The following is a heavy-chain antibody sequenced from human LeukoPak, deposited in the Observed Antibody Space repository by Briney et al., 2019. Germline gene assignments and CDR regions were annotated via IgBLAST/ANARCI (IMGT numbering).Heavy chain of an antibody. J-gene: IGHJ6*03. CDR1: GYTFTSYG. V-gene: IGHV1-18*01. D-gene: IGHD1-26*01. CDR2: ISAYNGNT. CDR3: ARVFINSGSYHSHYYYYYYMDV. Sequence: ASVKVSCKASGYTFTSYGISWVRQAPGRGLEWMGWISAYNGNTNYAQKLQGRVTMTTDTSTSTAYMELRSLRSDDTAVYYCARVFINSGSYHSHYYYYYYMDVWGKGTTVTISS.